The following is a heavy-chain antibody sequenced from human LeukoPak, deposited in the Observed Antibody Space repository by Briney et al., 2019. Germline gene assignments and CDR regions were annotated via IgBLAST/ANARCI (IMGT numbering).Heavy chain of an antibody. V-gene: IGHV1-8*03. Sequence: GASVNVSCKASGYTFTSYDINWVRQAPGQGVEWMGWMNPNSGDTGYAQKFQGRVTITRNTSISTAYMELSSLRSEDTAVYYCARHLLGFDYWGQGTLVTVSS. CDR2: MNPNSGDT. CDR1: GYTFTSYD. J-gene: IGHJ4*02. CDR3: ARHLLGFDY. D-gene: IGHD2-15*01.